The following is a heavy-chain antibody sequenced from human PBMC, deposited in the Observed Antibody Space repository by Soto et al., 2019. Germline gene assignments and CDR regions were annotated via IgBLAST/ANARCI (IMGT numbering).Heavy chain of an antibody. D-gene: IGHD2-15*01. V-gene: IGHV3-23*01. CDR1: GFTFSSYA. CDR3: AKGKNIVQGPGVIDY. CDR2: ISVDGRRT. Sequence: EVHLLESGGGLVQPGGSLRLSCAASGFTFSSYAMTWVRQAPGKGLEWVSGISVDGRRTYYADSVKGRFTISRDNSKSIVYLDISSLGAEDTAVYHCAKGKNIVQGPGVIDYWGQGTPVTVSS. J-gene: IGHJ4*02.